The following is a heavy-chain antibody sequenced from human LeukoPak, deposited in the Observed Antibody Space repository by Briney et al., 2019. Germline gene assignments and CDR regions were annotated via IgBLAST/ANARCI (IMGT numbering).Heavy chain of an antibody. J-gene: IGHJ4*02. V-gene: IGHV3-15*01. CDR3: TTGESGSGQIAYGDYGAYFDY. CDR1: GFTFSNAW. CDR2: IKSKTDGGTT. D-gene: IGHD4-17*01. Sequence: GGPLRLSCAASGFTFSNAWMSWVRQAPGKGLEWVGRIKSKTDGGTTDYAAPVKGRFTISRDDSKNTLYLQMNSLKTEDTAVYYCTTGESGSGQIAYGDYGAYFDYWGQGTLVTVSS.